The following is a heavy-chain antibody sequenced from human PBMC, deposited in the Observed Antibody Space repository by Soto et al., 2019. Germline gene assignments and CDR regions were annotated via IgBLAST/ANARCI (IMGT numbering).Heavy chain of an antibody. CDR2: ISWNSGSI. D-gene: IGHD2-2*01. CDR3: AKDYCSSTSCYSYYYYYMDV. J-gene: IGHJ6*03. V-gene: IGHV3-9*01. CDR1: GFTFDDYA. Sequence: DVQLVESGGGLVQPGRSLRLSCAASGFTFDDYAMHWVRQAPGKGLEWVSGISWNSGSIGYADSVKGRFTISRDNAKNSLYLQMNRLRAEDTALYYCAKDYCSSTSCYSYYYYYMDVWGKGTTVTVAS.